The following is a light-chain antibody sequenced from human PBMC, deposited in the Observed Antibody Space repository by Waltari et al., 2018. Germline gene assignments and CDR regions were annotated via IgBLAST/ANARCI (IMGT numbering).Light chain of an antibody. CDR1: SGSVSMSYY. CDR2: TTN. CDR3: VLYLAGGSWV. J-gene: IGLJ3*02. V-gene: IGLV8-61*02. Sequence: QTEVTQEPSLSVSPGRTVTLTCGLSSGSVSMSYYPSWYQHTPGQSPRPRIHTTNKRSSGVPDCSSGYIRGNKAALTITGAQAEDEADYYGVLYLAGGSWVFGGGTKVTVL.